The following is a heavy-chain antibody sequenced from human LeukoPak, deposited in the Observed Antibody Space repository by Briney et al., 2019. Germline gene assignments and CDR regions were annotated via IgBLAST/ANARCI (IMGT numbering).Heavy chain of an antibody. V-gene: IGHV1-69*04. D-gene: IGHD1-1*01. CDR3: ATYRLRYNWNDGVDY. CDR1: GGTFISYA. Sequence: SVTVSFKSSGGTFISYAICWLRQAPGQGLEWVGRIIPILGIANYAQKFQGRVTITADKSTSTAYMELSSLRSEDTAVYYCATYRLRYNWNDGVDYWGQGTLVTVSS. CDR2: IIPILGIA. J-gene: IGHJ4*02.